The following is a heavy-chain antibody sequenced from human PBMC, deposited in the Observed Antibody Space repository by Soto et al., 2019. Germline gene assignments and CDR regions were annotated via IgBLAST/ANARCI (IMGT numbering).Heavy chain of an antibody. D-gene: IGHD3-10*01. CDR1: GFTFSSYA. V-gene: IGHV3-23*01. Sequence: GGSLRLSCAVSGFTFSSYAMSWVRQAPGKGLEWVSAISGSGGSAYYADSVKGRFTISRDNSKKMLYLQMNSLRAEDTAVYYCAKATYYYGSGSSPFDYWGQGTLVTVSP. CDR2: ISGSGGSA. CDR3: AKATYYYGSGSSPFDY. J-gene: IGHJ4*02.